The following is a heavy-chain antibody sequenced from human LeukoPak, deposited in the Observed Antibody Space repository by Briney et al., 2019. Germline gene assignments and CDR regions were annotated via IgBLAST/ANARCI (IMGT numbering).Heavy chain of an antibody. J-gene: IGHJ4*02. CDR2: TYYRSKWYN. Sequence: SQTLSLTCAISGDSVSSNSAAWHWIRQSPSRGLEWLGTTYYRSKWYNDYAVSVKSRITINSDTSKNQFSLHLNSVTPGDTAVYYCAREFTSADYFDYWGQGTLVTVSS. V-gene: IGHV6-1*01. CDR1: GDSVSSNSAA. CDR3: AREFTSADYFDY.